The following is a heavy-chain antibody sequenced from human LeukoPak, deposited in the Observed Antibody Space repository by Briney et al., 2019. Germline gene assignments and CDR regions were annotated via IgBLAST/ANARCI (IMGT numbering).Heavy chain of an antibody. J-gene: IGHJ4*02. CDR1: GGSMRNYY. V-gene: IGHV4-59*08. Sequence: SETLSLTCTVSGGSMRNYYWSWIRQPPEKGLEWIGYIYYSGSTIYNPSLKSRVTISVDTSKNQFSLKLNSVTAADTAVYYCAKMGNPATVTADYWGQGTLVTVSS. CDR3: AKMGNPATVTADY. D-gene: IGHD4-17*01. CDR2: IYYSGST.